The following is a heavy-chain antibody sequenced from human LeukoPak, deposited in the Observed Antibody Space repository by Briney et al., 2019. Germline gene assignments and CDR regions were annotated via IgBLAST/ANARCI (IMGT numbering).Heavy chain of an antibody. V-gene: IGHV3-21*01. D-gene: IGHD2-2*02. CDR1: GFTFSSYS. Sequence: GGSLRLSCAASGFTFSSYSMNWVRQAPGKGLEWVSSISNSSSYIYYADSVKGRFTISRDNAKNSLYLQMNSLRAEDTAVYYCARDRCSSTSCYNWGQGTLVTVSS. CDR2: ISNSSSYI. CDR3: ARDRCSSTSCYN. J-gene: IGHJ4*02.